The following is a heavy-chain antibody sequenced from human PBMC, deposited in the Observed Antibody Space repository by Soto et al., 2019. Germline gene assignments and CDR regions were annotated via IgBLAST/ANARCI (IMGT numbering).Heavy chain of an antibody. J-gene: IGHJ5*02. CDR1: GGSISSYY. CDR3: ARQAHCSSTSCYGNWFDP. CDR2: IYYSGST. Sequence: SETLSLTCTVSGGSISSYYWSWIRPPPGKGLEWIGYIYYSGSTNYNPSLKSRVTISVDTSKNQFSLKLSSVTAADTAVYYCARQAHCSSTSCYGNWFDPWGQGTLVTVSS. D-gene: IGHD2-2*01. V-gene: IGHV4-59*08.